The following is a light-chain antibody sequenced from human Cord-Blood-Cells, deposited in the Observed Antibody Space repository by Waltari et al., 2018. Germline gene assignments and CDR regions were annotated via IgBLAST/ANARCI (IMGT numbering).Light chain of an antibody. CDR2: AAS. CDR3: QQSYSTLRWT. V-gene: IGKV1-39*01. CDR1: QSISSY. Sequence: DIQMTQSPSSLSASVGDRVTITCRASQSISSYLNWYQQKPGKAPKLLIYAASSLQSGVPSRFSGSGSGTDFTLTISSLQLEDFATYYCQQSYSTLRWTFGQGTKVEIK. J-gene: IGKJ1*01.